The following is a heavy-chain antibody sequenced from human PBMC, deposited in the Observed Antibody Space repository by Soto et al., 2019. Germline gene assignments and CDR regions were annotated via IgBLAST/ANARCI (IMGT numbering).Heavy chain of an antibody. Sequence: PSETLSLTYPVSGGSIISGGYYWGWISQHPGKGLEWIGYIYYGGSTYYNPSLKSRVTISVDTSKNQFSLKLSSVTAADTAVYYCGSFKHDYVWGSYRPTSGYFDYWGQGTLVTVSS. CDR2: IYYGGST. CDR1: GGSIISGGYY. D-gene: IGHD3-16*02. CDR3: GSFKHDYVWGSYRPTSGYFDY. J-gene: IGHJ4*02. V-gene: IGHV4-31*03.